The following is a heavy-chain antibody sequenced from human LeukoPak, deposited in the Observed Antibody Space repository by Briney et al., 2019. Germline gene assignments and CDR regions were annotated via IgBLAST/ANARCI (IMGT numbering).Heavy chain of an antibody. V-gene: IGHV3-23*01. CDR3: AKEATRIVGAPYGYYYHGMDV. J-gene: IGHJ6*02. Sequence: GGSLRLSCAASGFTFSSYAMSWVRQAPGKGLEWVSAISGSGGSTYYADSVKGRFTISRDNSKNTLYLQMNSLRAEDTAVYYCAKEATRIVGAPYGYYYHGMDVWGQGTTVTVSS. CDR1: GFTFSSYA. CDR2: ISGSGGST. D-gene: IGHD1-26*01.